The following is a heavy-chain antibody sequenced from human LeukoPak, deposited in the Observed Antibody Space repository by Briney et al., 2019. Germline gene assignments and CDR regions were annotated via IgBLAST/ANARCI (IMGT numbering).Heavy chain of an antibody. Sequence: SQTLSLTCTVSGGSISSGDYYWSWIRQPPGKGLEWIGYIYYSGSTYYNPSLKSRVTISVDTSKNQFSLKLSSVTAADTAVYYCARVAWYYYDSSGYPAFDIWGQGTMVTVSS. CDR3: ARVAWYYYDSSGYPAFDI. D-gene: IGHD3-22*01. CDR2: IYYSGST. CDR1: GGSISSGDYY. V-gene: IGHV4-30-4*08. J-gene: IGHJ3*02.